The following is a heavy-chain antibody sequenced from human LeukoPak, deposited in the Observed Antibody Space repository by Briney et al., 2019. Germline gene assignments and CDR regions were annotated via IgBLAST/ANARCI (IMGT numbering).Heavy chain of an antibody. V-gene: IGHV3-53*05. Sequence: PGGSLRLSCAASGFTVSSNYMSWVRQAPGKGLEWVSVIYSGGSTYYADSVKGRFTISRDNSKNTLYLQMNSLRAEDTAVYYCAKDGIYDSSGYYYPDYWGQGTLVTVSS. CDR1: GFTVSSNY. D-gene: IGHD3-22*01. CDR2: IYSGGST. CDR3: AKDGIYDSSGYYYPDY. J-gene: IGHJ4*02.